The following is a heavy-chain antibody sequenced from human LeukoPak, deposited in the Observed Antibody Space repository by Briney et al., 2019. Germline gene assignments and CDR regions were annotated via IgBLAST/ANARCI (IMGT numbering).Heavy chain of an antibody. D-gene: IGHD5-18*01. CDR2: INPNNGGT. Sequence: ASVKVSCKASGYTFTGYYMHWVRQAPGQGLEWMGWINPNNGGTNYAQKFQGRVTMTRDTSISTAYMELNRLRSDETAVYYCARDPYSNYFDYWGQGTLVTVSP. CDR1: GYTFTGYY. V-gene: IGHV1-2*02. J-gene: IGHJ4*02. CDR3: ARDPYSNYFDY.